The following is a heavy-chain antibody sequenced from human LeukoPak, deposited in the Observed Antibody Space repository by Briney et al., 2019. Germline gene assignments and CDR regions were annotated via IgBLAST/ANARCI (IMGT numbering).Heavy chain of an antibody. CDR2: INPNSGGT. D-gene: IGHD7-27*01. V-gene: IGHV1-2*02. CDR3: ARLVWDWGYAFDI. CDR1: GYTFTGYY. J-gene: IGHJ3*02. Sequence: EASVKVSCKASGYTFTGYYMHWVRQAPGQGLEWMGWINPNSGGTNYAQKFQGRVTMTRDTSISTAYMELRSLRSDDTAVYYCARLVWDWGYAFDIWGQGTMVTVSS.